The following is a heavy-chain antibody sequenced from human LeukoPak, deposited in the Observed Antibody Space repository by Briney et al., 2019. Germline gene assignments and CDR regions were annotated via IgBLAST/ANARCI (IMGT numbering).Heavy chain of an antibody. CDR3: ASNDYGAYGAFDI. CDR1: GGSFSGYY. J-gene: IGHJ3*02. Sequence: SETLSLTCAVYGGSFSGYYWSWIRQPPGKGLEWIGEINHSGSTNYNPSLKSRVTISVDTSKNQFSLKLSSVTAADTAVYYCASNDYGAYGAFDIWGQGTMVTVSS. V-gene: IGHV4-34*01. CDR2: INHSGST. D-gene: IGHD4-17*01.